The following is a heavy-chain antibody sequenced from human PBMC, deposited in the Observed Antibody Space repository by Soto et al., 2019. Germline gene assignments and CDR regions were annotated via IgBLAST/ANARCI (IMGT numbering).Heavy chain of an antibody. V-gene: IGHV3-23*01. CDR2: ISATGGGT. CDR1: GSKFSNYA. D-gene: IGHD3-16*01. J-gene: IGHJ4*02. CDR3: AKDRRAGGNSAFYFDF. Sequence: GGSLRLSCAASGSKFSNYAMSWVRQAPGKGLEWVSLISATGGGTYYADSVRGRFTISRDNSHNTLYLQVHSLTAEDTAVYYCAKDRRAGGNSAFYFDFWGQGAQVTVS.